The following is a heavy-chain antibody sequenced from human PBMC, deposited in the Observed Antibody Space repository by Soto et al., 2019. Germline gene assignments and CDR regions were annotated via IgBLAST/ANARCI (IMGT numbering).Heavy chain of an antibody. CDR3: ARNRASYYGSGSNY. CDR1: GFTFSDYY. CDR2: ISSSGTTI. J-gene: IGHJ4*02. V-gene: IGHV3-11*01. D-gene: IGHD3-10*01. Sequence: PGGSLRLSCAASGFTFSDYYMSWIRQAPGKGLEWVSYISSSGTTIYYADSVKGRFTISRDNAKNSLYLQMNGLRAEDTAVYYCARNRASYYGSGSNYWGQGTLVTVSS.